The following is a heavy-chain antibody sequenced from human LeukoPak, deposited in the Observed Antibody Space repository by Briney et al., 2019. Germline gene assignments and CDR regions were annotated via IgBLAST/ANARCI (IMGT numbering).Heavy chain of an antibody. CDR3: ATPNDAFNI. CDR1: GGSISNVNW. Sequence: SGTLSLTCAVSGGSISNVNWWSWVRQPPGKGLEWIGEIHHRGGTNYNPSLRSRVTISIDTSKNQFSLKLTSVTAADTAVYYCATPNDAFNIWGQGTMVTVPS. V-gene: IGHV4-4*02. CDR2: IHHRGGT. J-gene: IGHJ3*02.